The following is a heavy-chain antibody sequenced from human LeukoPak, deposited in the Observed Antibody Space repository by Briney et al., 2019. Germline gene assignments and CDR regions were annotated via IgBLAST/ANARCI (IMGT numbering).Heavy chain of an antibody. CDR3: ARDTSNPWGWNFDY. V-gene: IGHV1-69*04. CDR2: IIPIFGIA. D-gene: IGHD7-27*01. Sequence: ASVKVSCKASGGTFSSYAISWVRQAPGQGLEWMGRIIPIFGIANYAQKLQGRVTITADKSTSTAYMELSSLRSEDTAVYYCARDTSNPWGWNFDYWGQGTLVTVSS. CDR1: GGTFSSYA. J-gene: IGHJ4*02.